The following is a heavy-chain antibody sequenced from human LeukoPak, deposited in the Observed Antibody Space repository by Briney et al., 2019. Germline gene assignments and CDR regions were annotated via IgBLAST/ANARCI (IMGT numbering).Heavy chain of an antibody. CDR2: ILSSGDNT. CDR3: ARHDGECRSGGCHGHYDMDV. D-gene: IGHD2-15*01. J-gene: IGHJ6*02. CDR1: GFTFSGYA. Sequence: PGGSLRLSCAASGFTFSGYAMNWVRQAAGKGLEWVSTILSSGDNTFYADSVKGRFIISRDNSMNTLYLEMNSLRAEDTAIYYCARHDGECRSGGCHGHYDMDVWGQGTPVTVSS. V-gene: IGHV3-23*01.